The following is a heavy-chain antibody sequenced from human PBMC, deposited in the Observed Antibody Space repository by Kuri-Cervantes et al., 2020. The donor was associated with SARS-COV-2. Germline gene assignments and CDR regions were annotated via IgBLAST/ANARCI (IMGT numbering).Heavy chain of an antibody. D-gene: IGHD5-18*01. Sequence: SLKISCAASGFTFDDYAMHWVRQAPGKGLEWVSGISWNSGSIGYADSVKGRFTISRDNSKNTLYLQMNSLRAEDTAVYYCVGETDTAMAFFDYWGQGTLVTVSS. CDR3: VGETDTAMAFFDY. CDR2: ISWNSGSI. J-gene: IGHJ4*02. CDR1: GFTFDDYA. V-gene: IGHV3-9*01.